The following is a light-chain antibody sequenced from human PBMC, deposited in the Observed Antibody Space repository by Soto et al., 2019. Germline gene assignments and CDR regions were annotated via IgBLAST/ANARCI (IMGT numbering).Light chain of an antibody. V-gene: IGKV3-15*01. CDR2: GAS. CDR1: QTVSSN. J-gene: IGKJ1*01. Sequence: EIVLTQSPVTLALSPGERATLSCRASQTVSSNLAWYQQKPGQAPRLLIYGASTRATGIPARFSGSGSGTEFALTISSLQSEDFAVYYCQQYNNCPETFGRGTTVDIK. CDR3: QQYNNCPET.